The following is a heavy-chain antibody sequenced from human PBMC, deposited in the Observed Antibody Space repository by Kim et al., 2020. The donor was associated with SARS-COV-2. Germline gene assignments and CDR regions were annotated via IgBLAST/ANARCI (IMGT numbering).Heavy chain of an antibody. CDR3: ARAYYDILTGYLQP. V-gene: IGHV3-7*01. D-gene: IGHD3-9*01. J-gene: IGHJ5*02. Sequence: EASVKGRFTISRDNAKNSLYLQMNSLRAEDTAVYYCARAYYDILTGYLQPWGQGTLVTVSS.